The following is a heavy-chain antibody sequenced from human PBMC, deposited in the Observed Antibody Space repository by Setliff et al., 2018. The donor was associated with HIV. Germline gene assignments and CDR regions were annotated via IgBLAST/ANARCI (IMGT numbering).Heavy chain of an antibody. CDR1: GYNFGIYW. D-gene: IGHD5-18*01. Sequence: PGGSLRLSCAASGYNFGIYWMHWVRQVPGKGLVWVSHINSDGSGTKYADSVKGRFTMSRDNAKNTLYLQMNSLRAEDTAIYYCARVADGYNSYFDYWGQGTVVTVSS. CDR3: ARVADGYNSYFDY. CDR2: INSDGSGT. J-gene: IGHJ4*02. V-gene: IGHV3-74*01.